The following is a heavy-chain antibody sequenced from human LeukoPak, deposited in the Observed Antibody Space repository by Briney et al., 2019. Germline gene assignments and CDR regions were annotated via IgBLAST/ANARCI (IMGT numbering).Heavy chain of an antibody. D-gene: IGHD3-3*01. J-gene: IGHJ4*02. CDR2: FDPEDGET. Sequence: ASVKVSCKVSGYTLTELSMHWVRQAPGKGLEWMGGFDPEDGETIYAQKFQGRVTMTEDTSTDTAYMELSSLRSEDTAVYYCATTIFGYGYYNYWGQGTLVTVSS. CDR1: GYTLTELS. V-gene: IGHV1-24*01. CDR3: ATTIFGYGYYNY.